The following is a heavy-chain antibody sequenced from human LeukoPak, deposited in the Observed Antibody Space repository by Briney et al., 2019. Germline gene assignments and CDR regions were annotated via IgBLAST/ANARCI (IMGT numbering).Heavy chain of an antibody. CDR1: GFSFRDHY. V-gene: IGHV3-11*01. CDR3: ARDLYGSGRYDY. J-gene: IGHJ4*02. D-gene: IGHD3-10*01. Sequence: GGSLRLSCAASGFSFRDHYMNWIRQAPGKGLEWVSYISDGGETVYYSDSVKGRFTISRDNAKNSLYLQMNSLRAEDTAVYYCARDLYGSGRYDYWGQGTLVTVSS. CDR2: ISDGGETV.